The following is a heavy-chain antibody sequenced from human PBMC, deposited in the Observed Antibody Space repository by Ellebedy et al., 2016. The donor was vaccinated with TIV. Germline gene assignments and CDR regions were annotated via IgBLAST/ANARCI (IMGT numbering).Heavy chain of an antibody. Sequence: GGSLRLXCAASGFTFSSHDMHWVRQATGKGLEWVSTIGAAGDTYYPGSVEGRFTISRENAKNSLYLQMNSLRAGDTAVYYCARGGRRGNYYHGMDVWGQGTTVTVS. J-gene: IGHJ6*02. V-gene: IGHV3-13*04. CDR1: GFTFSSHD. D-gene: IGHD1-26*01. CDR2: IGAAGDT. CDR3: ARGGRRGNYYHGMDV.